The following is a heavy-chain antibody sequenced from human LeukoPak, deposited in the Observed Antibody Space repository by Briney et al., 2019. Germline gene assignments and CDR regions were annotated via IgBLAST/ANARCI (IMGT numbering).Heavy chain of an antibody. D-gene: IGHD3-9*01. V-gene: IGHV3-21*01. CDR1: GFTFSSYS. J-gene: IGHJ4*02. Sequence: GGSLRLSCAASGFTFSSYSMNWVRQAPGKGLEWVSSISSSSSYIYCADSVKSRFTTSRDNAKNSLYLQMNSLRAEDTAVYYCARDIADILTGYYPTFDYWGQGTLVTVSS. CDR2: ISSSSSYI. CDR3: ARDIADILTGYYPTFDY.